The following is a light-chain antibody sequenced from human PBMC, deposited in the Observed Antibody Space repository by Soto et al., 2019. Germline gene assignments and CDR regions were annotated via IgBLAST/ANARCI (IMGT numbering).Light chain of an antibody. CDR3: LQDYNYPRT. CDR2: GAS. J-gene: IGKJ1*01. Sequence: AIQMTQSPSSLSAFVGDAVTITCRASQDIRSDLAWYQQKPGKAPKLLMYGASALQSGVPSRFSGSGSGTDFTLTISRLQPEDFATYYCLQDYNYPRTFGQGTKVEIK. CDR1: QDIRSD. V-gene: IGKV1-6*02.